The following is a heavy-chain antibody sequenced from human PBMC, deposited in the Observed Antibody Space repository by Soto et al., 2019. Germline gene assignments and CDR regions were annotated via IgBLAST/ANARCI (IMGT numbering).Heavy chain of an antibody. D-gene: IGHD6-6*01. Sequence: LRLSCAVSGVIFKNYALNWVRQAPGKGLEWVASITRDGYNKYYADSLKGRFTISRDNSRDTLSLQIPALRAEDASIYYCTKSSRGSSTVGTDYWGKGTRVTISS. CDR1: GVIFKNYA. V-gene: IGHV3-30*04. J-gene: IGHJ4*02. CDR2: ITRDGYNK. CDR3: TKSSRGSSTVGTDY.